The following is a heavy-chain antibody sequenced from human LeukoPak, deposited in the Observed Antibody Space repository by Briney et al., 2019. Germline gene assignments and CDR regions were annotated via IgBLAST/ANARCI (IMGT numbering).Heavy chain of an antibody. CDR2: ISGSGGNT. CDR1: GFTFSNYA. V-gene: IGHV3-23*01. D-gene: IGHD5-24*01. J-gene: IGHJ4*02. CDR3: AKVQEMDTILPPFHY. Sequence: GGSLRLSCAASGFTFSNYAMSWVHQVPGKGLEWISAISGSGGNTFYADSVKGRFTISRDNSKNTLYLQVNSLRAADTAIYYCAKVQEMDTILPPFHYWGQGTLVTVSS.